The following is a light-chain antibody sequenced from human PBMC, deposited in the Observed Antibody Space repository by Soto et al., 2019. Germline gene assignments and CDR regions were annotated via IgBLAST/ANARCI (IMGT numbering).Light chain of an antibody. J-gene: IGKJ2*01. V-gene: IGKV3-20*01. Sequence: EIVLPQSPGTLSLSPGERATLSCRASPSVSSSYLAWYQQKPGQAPRLLIYGASSRATGIPDRFSGSGSGTDFTLTISRLEPADFAVYYCQHYGTSLYTFGQGTKLEIK. CDR2: GAS. CDR3: QHYGTSLYT. CDR1: PSVSSSY.